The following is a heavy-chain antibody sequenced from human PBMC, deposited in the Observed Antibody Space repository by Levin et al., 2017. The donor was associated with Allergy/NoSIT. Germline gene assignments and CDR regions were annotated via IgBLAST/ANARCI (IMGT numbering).Heavy chain of an antibody. CDR2: ISNSGITT. D-gene: IGHD1-26*01. CDR1: GFTFSNFG. Sequence: GGFLRLSCAGSGFTFSNFGMNWVRQAPGKGLEWVSAISNSGITTYYADSVKGRFTISRDNARNTLYLQMDGLRAEDTAVYSCAKEMGHRLPFDYWGRGTLVTVSS. J-gene: IGHJ4*02. CDR3: AKEMGHRLPFDY. V-gene: IGHV3-23*01.